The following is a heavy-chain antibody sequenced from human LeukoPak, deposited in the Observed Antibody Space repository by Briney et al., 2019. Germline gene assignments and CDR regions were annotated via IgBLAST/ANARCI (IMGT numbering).Heavy chain of an antibody. CDR2: IIPSLRTP. J-gene: IGHJ3*01. D-gene: IGHD6-19*01. Sequence: GASVKVSCKASGATFISYAISWVRQARGQGLEWMGAIIPSLRTPNYAQRFQGRISITADESTTTAYLEMSSLRSEDTALYYCAILQWLPKGFDVWGRGTVVTVAS. CDR3: AILQWLPKGFDV. CDR1: GATFISYA. V-gene: IGHV1-69*13.